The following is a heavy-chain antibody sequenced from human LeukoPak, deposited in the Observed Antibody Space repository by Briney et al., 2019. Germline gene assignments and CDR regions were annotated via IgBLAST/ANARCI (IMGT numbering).Heavy chain of an antibody. V-gene: IGHV3-21*01. D-gene: IGHD5-12*01. CDR3: ARDAVATIEGGELNWFDP. Sequence: GGSLRLSCAASGLTFSSYSMNWVRQAPGKGLEWVSSISSSSSYIYYADSVKGRFTVSRDNTKNSLYLQMNSLRAEDTAVYHCARDAVATIEGGELNWFDPWGQGTLVTVSS. CDR2: ISSSSSYI. CDR1: GLTFSSYS. J-gene: IGHJ5*02.